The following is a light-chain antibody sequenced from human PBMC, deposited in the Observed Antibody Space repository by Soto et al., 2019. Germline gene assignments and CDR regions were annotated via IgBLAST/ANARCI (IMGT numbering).Light chain of an antibody. CDR1: QNALFSASNKNY. J-gene: IGKJ2*01. CDR2: WAS. V-gene: IGKV4-1*01. CDR3: QQYFSIPMFT. Sequence: DVVLTQSPDSLAMSLGETATITCKTSQNALFSASNKNYIAWYQRRPGQPLKLLFYWASTRASGVPERFSGSRSGTDFTLIISNLQPDDAATYYCQQYFSIPMFTFAQGTKLQIK.